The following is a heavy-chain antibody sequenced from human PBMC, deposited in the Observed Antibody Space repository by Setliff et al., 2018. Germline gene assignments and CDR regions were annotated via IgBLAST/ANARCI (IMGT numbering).Heavy chain of an antibody. CDR1: GFDFSSYG. V-gene: IGHV3-9*01. Sequence: PGGSLRLSCVASGFDFSSYGMHWVRQVPGKGLEWVAGISWNSDNLGYADSVQGRFIISRDNGRNTLYLQINSLRVEDTATYYCAKDRVNDGFWDFDSWGQGIVVTVSS. CDR2: ISWNSDNL. D-gene: IGHD2-21*01. CDR3: AKDRVNDGFWDFDS. J-gene: IGHJ4*02.